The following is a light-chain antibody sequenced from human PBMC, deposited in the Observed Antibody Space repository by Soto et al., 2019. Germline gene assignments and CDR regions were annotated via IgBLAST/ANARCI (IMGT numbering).Light chain of an antibody. V-gene: IGKV3-20*01. J-gene: IGKJ1*01. CDR1: QSVSSSY. Sequence: EIVMTQSPATLSVSPGERATLSCRASQSVSSSYLAWYQQIPGQAPRLLIYGASSRATGIPDRFSGSGSGTDFTLTIRRLEPEDFAVYYCQQYGSSGTFGQGTKVDIK. CDR2: GAS. CDR3: QQYGSSGT.